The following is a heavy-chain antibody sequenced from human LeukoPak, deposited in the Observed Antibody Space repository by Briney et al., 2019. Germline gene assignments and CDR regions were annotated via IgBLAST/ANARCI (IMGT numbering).Heavy chain of an antibody. CDR3: ARDNYDFWSGYNWFDP. CDR1: GGSISSGSYY. D-gene: IGHD3-3*01. Sequence: SETLSLTCTVSGGSISSGSYYWSWIRQPAGKGLEWIGRIYTSGSTNYNPSLKSRVTISVDTSKNQFSLKLSSVTAADTAVYYCARDNYDFWSGYNWFDPWGQGTLVTVSS. J-gene: IGHJ5*02. V-gene: IGHV4-61*02. CDR2: IYTSGST.